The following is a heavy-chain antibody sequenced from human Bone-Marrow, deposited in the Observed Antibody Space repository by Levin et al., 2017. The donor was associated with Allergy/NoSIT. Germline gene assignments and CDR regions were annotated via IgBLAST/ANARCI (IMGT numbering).Heavy chain of an antibody. Sequence: GGSLRLSCAASGFTFSSYNMNWVRQAPGKGLEWVSFISSSSSSIYYADSVKGRFTMSRDNAKNSLYLQMNNLRAEDTATYFCARGSYSSAWFEGSWGQGTLVTVSS. D-gene: IGHD6-19*01. CDR3: ARGSYSSAWFEGS. CDR2: ISSSSSSI. V-gene: IGHV3-48*01. CDR1: GFTFSSYN. J-gene: IGHJ5*02.